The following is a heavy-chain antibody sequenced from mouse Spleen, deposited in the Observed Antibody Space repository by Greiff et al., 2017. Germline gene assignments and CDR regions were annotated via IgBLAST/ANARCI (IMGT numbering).Heavy chain of an antibody. V-gene: IGHV5-9-3*01. CDR2: ISSGGGNT. D-gene: IGHD2-4*01. Sequence: EVQRVESGGGLVKLGGSLKLSCAASGFTFSSYAMSWVRQTPEKRLEWVATISSGGGNTYYPDSVKGRFTISRDNAKNTLYLQMSSLKSEDTAMYYCARHMITNGRYAMDYWGQGTSVTVSS. J-gene: IGHJ4*01. CDR3: ARHMITNGRYAMDY. CDR1: GFTFSSYA.